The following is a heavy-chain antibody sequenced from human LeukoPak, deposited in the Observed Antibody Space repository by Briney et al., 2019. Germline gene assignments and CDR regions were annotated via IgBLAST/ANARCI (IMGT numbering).Heavy chain of an antibody. D-gene: IGHD1-26*01. V-gene: IGHV7-4-1*02. CDR1: GYTFTNYA. Sequence: ASVKVSCKASGYTFTNYAMNWVRQAPGQGLEWMGWINTNTGNPTYAQGFTGRFVFSLDTSVSTAYLQISSLKAGDTAVYYCAILPVGATSYWGQGTLVTVSS. J-gene: IGHJ4*02. CDR3: AILPVGATSY. CDR2: INTNTGNP.